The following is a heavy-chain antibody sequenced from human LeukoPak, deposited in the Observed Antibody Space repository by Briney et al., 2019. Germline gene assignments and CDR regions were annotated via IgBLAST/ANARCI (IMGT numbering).Heavy chain of an antibody. Sequence: SETLSPTCTVSSDSISRGYYWGWIRQSPGKGLEWMGNIYHTGSTSYNPSLESRVTISLDLSKNQFSLRLSSVTAADTAVYYCARLYSYGLHYYYYMDVWGKGTTVTISS. D-gene: IGHD5-18*01. CDR3: ARLYSYGLHYYYYMDV. J-gene: IGHJ6*03. CDR1: SDSISRGYY. CDR2: IYHTGST. V-gene: IGHV4-38-2*02.